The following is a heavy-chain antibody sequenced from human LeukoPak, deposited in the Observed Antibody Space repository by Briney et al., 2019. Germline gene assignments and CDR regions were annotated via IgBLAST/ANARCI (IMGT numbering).Heavy chain of an antibody. J-gene: IGHJ4*02. V-gene: IGHV3-23*01. CDR3: AKSRVESRGASNY. CDR1: GFTFSSYA. CDR2: ISGSSDTT. Sequence: QPGGSLRLSCAASGFTFSSYAMNWVRQAPGKGLEWVSFISGSSDTTYYADSVKGRFTISRDNSKNTLYLQMNSLRAEDTAVYYCAKSRVESRGASNYWGQGTLVTVSS. D-gene: IGHD1-26*01.